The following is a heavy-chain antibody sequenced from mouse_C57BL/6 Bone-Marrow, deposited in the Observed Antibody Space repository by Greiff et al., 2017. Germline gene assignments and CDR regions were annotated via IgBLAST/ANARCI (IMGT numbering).Heavy chain of an antibody. Sequence: EVQLVESGAELVRPGASVKLSCTASGFNIKDDYMHWVKQRPEQGLEWIGWIDPENGDTEYASKFQGKATITADTASNTAYLQLSSLTSEDTAVYYCTTFTTVVDFDYWGQGTTLTVSS. V-gene: IGHV14-4*01. CDR2: IDPENGDT. CDR3: TTFTTVVDFDY. CDR1: GFNIKDDY. J-gene: IGHJ2*01. D-gene: IGHD1-1*01.